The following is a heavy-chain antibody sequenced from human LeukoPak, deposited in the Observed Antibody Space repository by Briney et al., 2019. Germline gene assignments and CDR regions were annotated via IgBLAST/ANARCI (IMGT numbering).Heavy chain of an antibody. CDR3: ARDSSSGSYFKGEDYFDY. D-gene: IGHD3-10*01. CDR1: GYTFTDYY. V-gene: IGHV1-2*02. Sequence: ASVKVSCKASGYTFTDYYMHWVRQAPGQGLEWMGWINPNSGITNYAQNFQGRVTMTRDTSISTAYMELRSDDTAVYFCARDSSSGSYFKGEDYFDYWGQGTLVTVSS. J-gene: IGHJ4*02. CDR2: INPNSGIT.